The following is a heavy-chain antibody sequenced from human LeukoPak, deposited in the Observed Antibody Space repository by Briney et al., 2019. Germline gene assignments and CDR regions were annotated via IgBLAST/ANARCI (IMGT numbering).Heavy chain of an antibody. D-gene: IGHD4-23*01. CDR2: INHSGST. CDR3: ARYNNDYGGTRLPFDY. J-gene: IGHJ4*02. CDR1: GGSFSGYY. Sequence: SETLSLTCAVYGGSFSGYYWSWIRQPPGKGLEWIGEINHSGSTNYNPSLKSRVTISVDTSKNQFSLKLSSVTAADTAVYYCARYNNDYGGTRLPFDYWGQGTLVTVSS. V-gene: IGHV4-34*01.